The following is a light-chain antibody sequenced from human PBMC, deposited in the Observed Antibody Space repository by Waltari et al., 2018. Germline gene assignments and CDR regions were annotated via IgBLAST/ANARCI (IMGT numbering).Light chain of an antibody. J-gene: IGKJ1*01. Sequence: EIGTTQSPDTLSVSPGDRATLPSSASQSVSSYLTWYQQKPGQSPRLIIYAASTRATGTPASFSGSGSGTEFTLTISSLQSEDFAVYYCQQYNNWLWTFGQGTKVEIK. CDR2: AAS. CDR3: QQYNNWLWT. CDR1: QSVSSY. V-gene: IGKV3D-15*01.